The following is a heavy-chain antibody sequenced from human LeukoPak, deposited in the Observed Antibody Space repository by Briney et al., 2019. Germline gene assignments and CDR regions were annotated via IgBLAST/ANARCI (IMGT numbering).Heavy chain of an antibody. CDR1: GFTFSSYA. CDR3: ARENYGYFDL. Sequence: GGSLRLSCAASGFTFSSYAMSWVRQAPGKGLEWVSAISGSGDSTFYADSVKDRFTISRDNSKNTLYLQMNSLRAEDTAVYYCARENYGYFDLWGRGTLVTVSS. J-gene: IGHJ2*01. CDR2: ISGSGDST. V-gene: IGHV3-23*01.